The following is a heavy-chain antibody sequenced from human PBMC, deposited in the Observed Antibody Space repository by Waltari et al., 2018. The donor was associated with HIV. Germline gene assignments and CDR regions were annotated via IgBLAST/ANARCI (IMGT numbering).Heavy chain of an antibody. Sequence: QLQLQESGPGLVKPSETLSLTCTVSGGSISSSSYYWGWIRQPPGKGLEWIGSIYYSGSTYSNPSLKSRVTISVGTAKNQFSLKLSSVTAADTAVYYCAIFLHYYGSGSTDLNWFDPWGQGTLVTVSS. CDR1: GGSISSSSYY. J-gene: IGHJ5*02. CDR2: IYYSGST. CDR3: AIFLHYYGSGSTDLNWFDP. V-gene: IGHV4-39*07. D-gene: IGHD3-10*01.